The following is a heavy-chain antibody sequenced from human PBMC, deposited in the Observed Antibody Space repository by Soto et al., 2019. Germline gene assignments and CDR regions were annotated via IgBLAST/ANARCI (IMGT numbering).Heavy chain of an antibody. CDR3: ARDTYSSSSRYYYYYMDV. Sequence: GGSLRLSCAASGFTFSSYSMNWVRQAPGKGLEWVSYISSSSSTIYYADSVKGRFTISRDNAKNSLYLQMNSLRAEDTAVYYCARDTYSSSSRYYYYYMDVWGKGTTVTVSS. V-gene: IGHV3-48*01. J-gene: IGHJ6*03. CDR1: GFTFSSYS. D-gene: IGHD6-6*01. CDR2: ISSSSSTI.